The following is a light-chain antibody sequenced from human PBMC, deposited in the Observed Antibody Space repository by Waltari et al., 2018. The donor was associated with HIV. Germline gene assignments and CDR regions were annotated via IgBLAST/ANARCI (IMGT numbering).Light chain of an antibody. J-gene: IGLJ3*02. Sequence: SYELTQPPSVSVSPGQTARITCSGDALPKQYAYWYQQKPGQAPMLVIYKDTERPSGIPERFSGSSSGTTVTLTISGVQAEDEANYYCQSADSNGTYWVFGGGTKLTVL. V-gene: IGLV3-25*03. CDR3: QSADSNGTYWV. CDR2: KDT. CDR1: ALPKQY.